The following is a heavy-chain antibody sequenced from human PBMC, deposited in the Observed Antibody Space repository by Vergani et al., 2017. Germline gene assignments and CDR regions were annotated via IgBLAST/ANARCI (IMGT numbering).Heavy chain of an antibody. V-gene: IGHV3-23*01. CDR3: AKFPERYSSGWYGDAFDI. Sequence: EVQLLESGGGLLQPGGSLRLSCAASGFTFSSYAMNWVRQAPGKGLEWVSSISGSGGSTYYAASVKGRFTISRDNSKNPVYLQMNSLRAEDAAVYYCAKFPERYSSGWYGDAFDIWGQGTTVTVSS. CDR1: GFTFSSYA. CDR2: ISGSGGST. D-gene: IGHD6-19*01. J-gene: IGHJ3*02.